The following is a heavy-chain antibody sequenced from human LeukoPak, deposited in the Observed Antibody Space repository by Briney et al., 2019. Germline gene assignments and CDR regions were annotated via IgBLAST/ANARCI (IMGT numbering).Heavy chain of an antibody. Sequence: GGSLRLSCAASEFTFNNHDMHWVRQAPGKGLEWVAAISYDGRNKYYADSVKGRFTISRDNSKNTLYLQMNSLRAEDTAVYYCARGAYYYDSSGFDYWGQGTLVTVSS. CDR2: ISYDGRNK. D-gene: IGHD3-22*01. CDR1: EFTFNNHD. CDR3: ARGAYYYDSSGFDY. J-gene: IGHJ4*02. V-gene: IGHV3-30*03.